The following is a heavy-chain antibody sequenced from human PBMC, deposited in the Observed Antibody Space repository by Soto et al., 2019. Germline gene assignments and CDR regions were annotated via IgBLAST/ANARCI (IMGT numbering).Heavy chain of an antibody. V-gene: IGHV1-2*02. J-gene: IGHJ6*02. CDR3: ARVSWRGNYYYYGMDV. CDR1: GYTFTGYY. Sequence: ASVKVSCKASGYTFTGYYMHWVRQAPGQGLEWMGWINPNSGGTNYAQKFQGRVTMTRDTSISTAYMELSRLRSDDTAVYYCARVSWRGNYYYYGMDVWGQGTTVTVSS. CDR2: INPNSGGT. D-gene: IGHD3-16*02.